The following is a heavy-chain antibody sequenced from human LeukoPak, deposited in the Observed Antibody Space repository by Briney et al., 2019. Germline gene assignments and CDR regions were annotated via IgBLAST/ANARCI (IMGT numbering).Heavy chain of an antibody. CDR1: GYTFTDYY. D-gene: IGHD3-22*01. CDR2: IIPIFGTA. V-gene: IGHV1-69*05. CDR3: ARVETPAVYYDSSPLEY. J-gene: IGHJ4*02. Sequence: ASVKVSCXASGYTFTDYYMHWVRQARGQGLEWMARIIPIFGTANYAQKFQGRVTITTDESTSTAYMELSSLRSEDTAVYYCARVETPAVYYDSSPLEYWGQGTLVTVSS.